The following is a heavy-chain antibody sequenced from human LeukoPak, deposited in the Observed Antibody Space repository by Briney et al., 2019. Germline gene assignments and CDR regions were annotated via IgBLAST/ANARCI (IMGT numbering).Heavy chain of an antibody. J-gene: IGHJ5*02. V-gene: IGHV4-34*01. D-gene: IGHD4-17*01. CDR3: ARGDYGNWFDP. CDR2: INHNGNT. CDR1: GGSFSGYY. Sequence: SETLSLTCGVFGGSFSGYYGTWIRQPPGKGLEWIGEINHNGNTNYSPSLKSRVTISVDTSKNQFSLKLKFVTAADTAVYFCARGDYGNWFDPWCQGTLVTVSS.